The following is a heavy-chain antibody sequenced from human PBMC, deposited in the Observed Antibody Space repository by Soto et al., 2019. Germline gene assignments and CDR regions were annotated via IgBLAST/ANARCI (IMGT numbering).Heavy chain of an antibody. J-gene: IGHJ2*01. CDR2: IVVGSGNT. CDR1: GFTFSSSA. CDR3: AADGWETDKTSSWYLEL. Sequence: QMQMVQSGPEVKKPGTSVKVACKASGFTFSSSAVQWVRQARGQGLEWIGWIVVGSGNTNYAQKFQDRVTITRDMSTTTVYMELSSLRPDDTAVYYCAADGWETDKTSSWYLELWGRGTLVTVSS. D-gene: IGHD6-6*01. V-gene: IGHV1-58*01.